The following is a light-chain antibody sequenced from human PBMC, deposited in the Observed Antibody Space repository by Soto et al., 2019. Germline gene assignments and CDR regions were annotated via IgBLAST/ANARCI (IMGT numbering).Light chain of an antibody. V-gene: IGKV3-20*01. CDR3: QRYGTSSLT. CDR2: GAS. J-gene: IGKJ4*01. CDR1: QSMSSSY. Sequence: EIVLTQSPGTLSLSPGERVTLSCRASQSMSSSYLAWYQQKPGQAPRLLIYGASSRATGIPGRFSGSGSGTDFTLTIHGLEPEDFAVYYCQRYGTSSLTFGGGTKVE.